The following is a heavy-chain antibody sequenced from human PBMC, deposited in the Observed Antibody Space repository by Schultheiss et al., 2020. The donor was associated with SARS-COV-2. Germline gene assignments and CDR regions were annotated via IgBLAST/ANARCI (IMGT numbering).Heavy chain of an antibody. Sequence: GGSLRLSCAASVFTFSPYEMNWVRQAPGKGLEWISYISSSADNIYYADSVKGRFTISRDNAKNSLFLQMDSLTAEDTAVYYCARGSGGGYEFDYWGQGTLVTVSS. CDR3: ARGSGGGYEFDY. J-gene: IGHJ4*02. CDR2: ISSSADNI. V-gene: IGHV3-48*03. D-gene: IGHD5-12*01. CDR1: VFTFSPYE.